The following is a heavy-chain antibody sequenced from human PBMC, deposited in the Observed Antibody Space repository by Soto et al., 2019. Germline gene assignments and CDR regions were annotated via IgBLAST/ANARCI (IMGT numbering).Heavy chain of an antibody. Sequence: QLQLQESGPGLVKPSETLSLSCTVSGGSIRSSGYYWGWIRQPPGKGLGWIGSFYYTGTTYYNPSLKSRVTVSADTSKSQFSLKLSSVTAADTALYYCVKEDRGSSWFIDYWGQGTLVTVSS. CDR3: VKEDRGSSWFIDY. J-gene: IGHJ4*02. CDR1: GGSIRSSGYY. CDR2: FYYTGTT. D-gene: IGHD6-13*01. V-gene: IGHV4-39*01.